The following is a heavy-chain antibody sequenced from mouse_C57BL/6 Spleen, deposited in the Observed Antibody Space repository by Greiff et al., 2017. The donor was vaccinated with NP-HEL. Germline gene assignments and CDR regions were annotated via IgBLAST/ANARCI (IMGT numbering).Heavy chain of an antibody. CDR1: GYTFTDYY. Sequence: VQLQQSGPVLVKPGASVKMSCKASGYTFTDYYMNWVKQSHGKSLEWIGVINPYNGGTSYNQKFKGKATLTVDKSSSTAYMELNSLTSEDSAVYYCASYYSNLPFAYWGQGTLVTVSA. J-gene: IGHJ3*01. CDR2: INPYNGGT. D-gene: IGHD2-5*01. V-gene: IGHV1-19*01. CDR3: ASYYSNLPFAY.